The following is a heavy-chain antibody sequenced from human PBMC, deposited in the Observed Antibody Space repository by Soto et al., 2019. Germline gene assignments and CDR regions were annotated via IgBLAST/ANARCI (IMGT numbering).Heavy chain of an antibody. V-gene: IGHV3-23*01. J-gene: IGHJ4*02. CDR1: GFTFSSYA. Sequence: PGGSLRLSCASSGFTFSSYAMNWVRQAPGKGLEWVSTISDSGDEIYYADSVKGRFTISRDNSKNTLYLQMNSLRAEDTAVYYCANDPFGTWSGAYFEYWGQGTMVTVSS. D-gene: IGHD3-3*01. CDR3: ANDPFGTWSGAYFEY. CDR2: ISDSGDEI.